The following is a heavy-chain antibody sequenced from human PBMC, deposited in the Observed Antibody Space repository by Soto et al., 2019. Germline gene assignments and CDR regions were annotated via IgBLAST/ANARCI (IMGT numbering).Heavy chain of an antibody. V-gene: IGHV1-69*06. CDR2: IIPIFGTA. CDR1: GGTFSSYA. J-gene: IGHJ6*02. CDR3: ARSRIQLWSPTTPDYYYYGMDV. D-gene: IGHD5-18*01. Sequence: ASVKVSCKASGGTFSSYAISWVRQAPGQGPEWMGGIIPIFGTANYAQKFQGRVTITADKSTSTAYMELSSLRSEDTAVYYCARSRIQLWSPTTPDYYYYGMDVWGQGTTVTVSS.